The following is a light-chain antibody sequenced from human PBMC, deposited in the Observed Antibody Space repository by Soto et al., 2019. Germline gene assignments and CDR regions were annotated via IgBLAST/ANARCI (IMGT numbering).Light chain of an antibody. CDR2: GAS. Sequence: EIVLTQSPGTLSLSPGERATLSCRASQSVSSSYLAWYQQKPGQAPRQLIYGASSRATGIPDRFSGSGSGTDFNITITRLELEDFEVYYCQHYRTSFGGGTRVEIK. CDR3: QHYRTS. J-gene: IGKJ4*02. CDR1: QSVSSSY. V-gene: IGKV3-20*01.